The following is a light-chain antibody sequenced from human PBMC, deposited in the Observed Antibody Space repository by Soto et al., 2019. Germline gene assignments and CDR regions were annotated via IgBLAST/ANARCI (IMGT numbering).Light chain of an antibody. CDR3: LQHNTYPLT. J-gene: IGKJ4*01. V-gene: IGKV1-17*01. Sequence: DIQMTQSPSSLSASVGDRVTITCRASQGIRNGLGWYQQKPGKGPKRLIYAASNLSSGVPSRFSGSGSGTEFTLTISSLQPEDFATYFCLQHNTYPLTFGGGTRVEV. CDR1: QGIRNG. CDR2: AAS.